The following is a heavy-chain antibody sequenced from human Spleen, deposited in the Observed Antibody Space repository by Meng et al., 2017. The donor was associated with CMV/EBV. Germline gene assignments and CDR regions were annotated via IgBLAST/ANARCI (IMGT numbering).Heavy chain of an antibody. D-gene: IGHD6-6*01. V-gene: IGHV1-69*10. Sequence: SVKVSCKASGGTFSSYAIRWVRQAPGQGLEWMGGIIPILGIANYAQKFQGRVTITADKSTSTAYMELSSLRSEDTAVYYCASGIAARPGILDYWGQGTLVTVSS. J-gene: IGHJ4*02. CDR3: ASGIAARPGILDY. CDR2: IIPILGIA. CDR1: GGTFSSYA.